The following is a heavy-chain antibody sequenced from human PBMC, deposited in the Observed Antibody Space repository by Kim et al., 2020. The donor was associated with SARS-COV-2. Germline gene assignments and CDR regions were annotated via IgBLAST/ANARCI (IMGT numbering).Heavy chain of an antibody. CDR2: IHHNGNS. J-gene: IGHJ5*02. D-gene: IGHD3-22*01. Sequence: SETLSLTCAVSGAAIDDYYWSWIRQAPGKGLEWIGYIHHNGNSNSNPSLESRVTISLDTSRNQFSLKLTYVTAADSAVYFCARKRADSSGFIDPWGQGTPVIVSS. CDR3: ARKRADSSGFIDP. CDR1: GAAIDDYY. V-gene: IGHV4-59*01.